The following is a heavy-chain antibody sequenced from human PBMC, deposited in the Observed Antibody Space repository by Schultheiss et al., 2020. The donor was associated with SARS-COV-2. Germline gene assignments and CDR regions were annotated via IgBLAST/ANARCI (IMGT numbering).Heavy chain of an antibody. CDR1: QFMFTSYD. Sequence: GGSLRLSCAASQFMFTSYDMNWVRQAPGKGLEWVSYISSSGSTIYYADSVKGRFTISRDNAKNSLYLQMNSLRAEDTAVYYCARVSPAHNYYYYYGMDVWGQGTTVTVSS. J-gene: IGHJ6*02. CDR2: ISSSGSTI. V-gene: IGHV3-48*03. CDR3: ARVSPAHNYYYYYGMDV.